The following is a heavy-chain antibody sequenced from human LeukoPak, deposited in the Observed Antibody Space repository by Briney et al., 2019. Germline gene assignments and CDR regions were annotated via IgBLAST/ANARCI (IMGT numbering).Heavy chain of an antibody. J-gene: IGHJ4*02. V-gene: IGHV3-30*04. CDR3: ARDRDYGGNYFDY. CDR2: ISYDGSNK. Sequence: GRSLRLSCAASGFTFSSYAMHWVRQAPGKGLEWVAVISYDGSNKYYADSVKGRFTISRDNSKNTLYLQMNSLRAEDTAVYYCARDRDYGGNYFDYWGQGTLVTVSS. D-gene: IGHD4-23*01. CDR1: GFTFSSYA.